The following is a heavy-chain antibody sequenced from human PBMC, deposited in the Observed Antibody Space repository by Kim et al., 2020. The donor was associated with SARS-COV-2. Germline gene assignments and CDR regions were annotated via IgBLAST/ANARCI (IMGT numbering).Heavy chain of an antibody. CDR2: INDSGDKT. J-gene: IGHJ4*02. D-gene: IGHD4-4*01. V-gene: IGHV3-23*01. CDR3: AKGDNSGDHPTYYFEY. CDR1: GFTFSSFA. Sequence: GGSLRLSCTGSGFTFSSFAMSWVRQAPGKWLEWVSGINDSGDKTYYAESVKGRLTISRDNSRNTVYLQMNSLRADDTAVYYCAKGDNSGDHPTYYFEYWGQGTLVAVSS.